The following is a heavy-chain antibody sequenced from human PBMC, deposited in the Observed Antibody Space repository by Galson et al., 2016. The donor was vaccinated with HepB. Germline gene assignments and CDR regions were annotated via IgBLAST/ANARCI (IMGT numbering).Heavy chain of an antibody. D-gene: IGHD4-11*01. J-gene: IGHJ4*02. CDR2: ISDNGSNK. V-gene: IGHV3-30-3*01. CDR1: GFTFSRYA. CDR3: ARDPVASSTWYYFDY. Sequence: SLRLSCAASGFTFSRYAMHWVRQAPGKGLEWVAVISDNGSNKYYADSVKGRFTISRDNSKNTLYLQMNSLRAEDTAVYYCARDPVASSTWYYFDYWGQGSLVTVSS.